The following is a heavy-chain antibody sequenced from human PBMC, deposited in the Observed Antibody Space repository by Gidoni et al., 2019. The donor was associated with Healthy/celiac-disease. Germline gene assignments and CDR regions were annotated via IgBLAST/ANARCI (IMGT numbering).Heavy chain of an antibody. Sequence: QVQLQESGPGLVKPSETLSLTCTVSGGSISRYYWSWIRQPPGKGLEWIGYIYYSGSTNYNPSLKSRVTISVDTSKNQFSLKLSSVTAADTAVYYCSGGSYYGDYYYYGMDVWGQGTTVTVSS. CDR1: GGSISRYY. V-gene: IGHV4-59*01. J-gene: IGHJ6*02. D-gene: IGHD1-26*01. CDR3: SGGSYYGDYYYYGMDV. CDR2: IYYSGST.